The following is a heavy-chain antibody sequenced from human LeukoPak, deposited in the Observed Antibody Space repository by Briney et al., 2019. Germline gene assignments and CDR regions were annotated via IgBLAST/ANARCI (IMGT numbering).Heavy chain of an antibody. V-gene: IGHV3-21*01. CDR2: ISSSSTYI. J-gene: IGHJ6*02. D-gene: IGHD2-15*01. Sequence: GGSLRRYCAASGFTFSSYSMNWVRQAPGKGLEWVSSISSSSTYIYYADSVKGRFTISRDNAKNSLYLQMNSLRAEDTAVYYCARDPDFCSGGSCLDYAMDVWGQGTTVTVSS. CDR1: GFTFSSYS. CDR3: ARDPDFCSGGSCLDYAMDV.